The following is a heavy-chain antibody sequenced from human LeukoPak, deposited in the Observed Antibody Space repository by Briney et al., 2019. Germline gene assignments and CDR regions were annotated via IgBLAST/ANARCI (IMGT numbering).Heavy chain of an antibody. CDR2: IYHSGST. D-gene: IGHD6-19*01. CDR1: GYSISSGYY. V-gene: IGHV4-38-2*02. Sequence: SETLSLTCAVSGYSISSGYYWGLIRQPPGKGLEWIGSIYHSGSTYYNPSLKSRVTISVDTSKNQFSLKLSSVTAADTAVYYCAREGYSSGRYRAPSNHYWGQGTLVTVSS. CDR3: AREGYSSGRYRAPSNHY. J-gene: IGHJ4*02.